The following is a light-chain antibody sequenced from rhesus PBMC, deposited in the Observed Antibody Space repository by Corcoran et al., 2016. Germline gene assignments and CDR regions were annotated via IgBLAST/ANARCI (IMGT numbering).Light chain of an antibody. CDR1: QSLLYSSNNKNF. CDR3: QQYYTSPWT. Sequence: DIVMTQSPNSLAVSLGERVTINCKSSQSLLYSSNNKNFLAWYQQKPGQAPTLFIYWASTRETGVPHRFRGGGSVTDFTLTISGLQAEDVAVYYCQQYYTSPWTFGQGTKVEIK. J-gene: IGKJ1*01. V-gene: IGKV4-1*01. CDR2: WAS.